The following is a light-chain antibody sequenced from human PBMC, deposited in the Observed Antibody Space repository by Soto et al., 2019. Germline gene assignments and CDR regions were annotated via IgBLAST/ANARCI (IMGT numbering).Light chain of an antibody. J-gene: IGKJ5*01. V-gene: IGKV3-20*01. CDR1: QSVSSN. CDR2: GAS. CDR3: QQYGRSPPIT. Sequence: EIVMTQSPATLSVSPGERATLSCRASQSVSSNLAWYQQKPGQAPSLLIYGASRRATGIPDRFSGSGSGTDFTLIISRLEPEDVAVYYCQQYGRSPPITFGQGTRLDIK.